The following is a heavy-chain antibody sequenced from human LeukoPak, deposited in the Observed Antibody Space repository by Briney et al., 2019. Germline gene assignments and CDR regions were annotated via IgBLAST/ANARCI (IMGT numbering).Heavy chain of an antibody. CDR3: ARDRGGFGELLEGFDY. CDR1: GFTFSSYW. J-gene: IGHJ4*02. CDR2: IKQDGSEK. Sequence: GGSLRLSCATSGFTFSSYWMSWVRQAPGKGLEWVANIKQDGSEKYYVDSVKGRFTISRDNAKNSLYLQMNSLRAEDTAVYYCARDRGGFGELLEGFDYWGQGTLVTVSS. V-gene: IGHV3-7*01. D-gene: IGHD3-10*01.